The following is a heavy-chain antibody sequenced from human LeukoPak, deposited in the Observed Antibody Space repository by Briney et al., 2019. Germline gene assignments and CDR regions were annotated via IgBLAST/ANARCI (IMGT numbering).Heavy chain of an antibody. J-gene: IGHJ3*02. CDR2: MHYSGIQ. V-gene: IGHV4-59*08. CDR1: GGSIGDYY. D-gene: IGHD3-10*01. Sequence: SETLSLTCIVTGGSIGDYYWSWIRQAPGRGLEWIAYMHYSGIQNYNPSLKSRATVSIATSTNQFSLRVDSVTAADTAVYYCARHGGSAFYFHHQRAFDIWGQGTVVTVSS. CDR3: ARHGGSAFYFHHQRAFDI.